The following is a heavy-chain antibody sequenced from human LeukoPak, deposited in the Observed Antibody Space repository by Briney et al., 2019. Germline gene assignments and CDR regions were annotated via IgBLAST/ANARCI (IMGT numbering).Heavy chain of an antibody. CDR2: IRSKANSYAT. V-gene: IGHV3-73*01. J-gene: IGHJ3*02. CDR1: GFTFSGSA. D-gene: IGHD3-22*01. CDR3: TTPPIYYDSSGRNDAFDI. Sequence: PGGSLRLSCAASGFTFSGSAMHWVRQASGKGLERVGRIRSKANSYATAYAASVKGRFTISRDDSKNTAYLQMNSLKTEDTAVYYCTTPPIYYDSSGRNDAFDIWGQGTMVTVSS.